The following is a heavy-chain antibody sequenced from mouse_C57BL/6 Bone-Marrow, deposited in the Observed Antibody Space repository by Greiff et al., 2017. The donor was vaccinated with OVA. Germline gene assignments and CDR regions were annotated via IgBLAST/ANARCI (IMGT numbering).Heavy chain of an antibody. J-gene: IGHJ2*01. CDR2: IYPRDGST. CDR1: GYTFTDHT. Sequence: VMLVESDAELVKPGASVKISCKVSGYTFTDHTIHWMKQRPEQGLEWIGYIYPRDGSTKYNEKFKGKATLTADKSSSTAYMQLNSLTSEDSAVYFCARSGIEITTVVSYFDYWGQGTTLTVSS. D-gene: IGHD1-1*01. V-gene: IGHV1-78*01. CDR3: ARSGIEITTVVSYFDY.